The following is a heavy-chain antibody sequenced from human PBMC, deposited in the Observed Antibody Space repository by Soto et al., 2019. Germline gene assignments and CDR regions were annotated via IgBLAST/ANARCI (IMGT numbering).Heavy chain of an antibody. CDR2: ISYDGSNK. CDR1: GFTFSSYA. J-gene: IGHJ4*02. CDR3: ARESDYASSGYYFDY. Sequence: GGSLRLSCAASGFTFSSYAMHWVRQAPGKGLEWVAVISYDGSNKYYADSVKGRFTISRDNSKNTLYLQMNSLRAEDTAVYYCARESDYASSGYYFDYWGQGTLVTVSS. V-gene: IGHV3-30-3*01. D-gene: IGHD3-22*01.